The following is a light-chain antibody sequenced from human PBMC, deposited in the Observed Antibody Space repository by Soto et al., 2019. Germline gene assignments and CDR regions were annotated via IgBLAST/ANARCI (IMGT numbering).Light chain of an antibody. J-gene: IGKJ4*01. CDR3: QQYYSTPRT. V-gene: IGKV4-1*01. Sequence: DIVMTQSPDSLAVSLGERATINCKSSQRVLYSSNNKNYLAWYQQKPGQPPKLLIYWASTRESGVPARFSGSGSGTDFTLTISSLQAEDVAVYYCQQYYSTPRTFGGGTKVEIK. CDR2: WAS. CDR1: QRVLYSSNNKNY.